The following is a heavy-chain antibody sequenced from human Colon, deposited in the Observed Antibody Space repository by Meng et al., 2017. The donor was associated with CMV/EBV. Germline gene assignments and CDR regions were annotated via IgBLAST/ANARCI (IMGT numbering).Heavy chain of an antibody. Sequence: ASVKVSCKTSGYTFTDYDPNWVRQAPGQGLEWMGWISPDTGNTNYAQKFQGRVSMTTDTSTNTAYMELRSLRSDDTAVYYCARDQGWYTRPLAVWGQGTTVTVSS. J-gene: IGHJ6*02. CDR2: ISPDTGNT. V-gene: IGHV1-18*01. D-gene: IGHD1-14*01. CDR1: GYTFTDYD. CDR3: ARDQGWYTRPLAV.